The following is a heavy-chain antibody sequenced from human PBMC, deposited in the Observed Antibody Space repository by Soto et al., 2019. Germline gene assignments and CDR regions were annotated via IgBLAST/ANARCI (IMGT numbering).Heavy chain of an antibody. J-gene: IGHJ6*04. V-gene: IGHV3-74*01. Sequence: PGGSLRLSCAASGFTFSSYWMHWVRQAPGKGLVWVSRINSGGGSTSYADSVKGRFTISRDNSKNTLYLQMNSLRAEDTAVYYCANRGLVLMVLVDVWDKGTTVTVSS. D-gene: IGHD2-8*01. CDR3: ANRGLVLMVLVDV. CDR1: GFTFSSYW. CDR2: INSGGGST.